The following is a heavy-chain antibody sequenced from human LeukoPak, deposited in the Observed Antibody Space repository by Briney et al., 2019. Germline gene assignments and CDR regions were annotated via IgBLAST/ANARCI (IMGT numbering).Heavy chain of an antibody. CDR3: VYCSGGNCFYTVRGWNY. CDR1: GFTFSSYG. Sequence: GGSLRLSCTASGFTFSSYGMHWVRQAPGKGLEWVAAISYDERTRYYADSVEGRFTIFRDNSKDTLYLQMNSLTAEDTAVYYCVYCSGGNCFYTVRGWNYWGQGTLVTVSS. V-gene: IGHV3-30*03. CDR2: ISYDERTR. J-gene: IGHJ4*01. D-gene: IGHD2-15*01.